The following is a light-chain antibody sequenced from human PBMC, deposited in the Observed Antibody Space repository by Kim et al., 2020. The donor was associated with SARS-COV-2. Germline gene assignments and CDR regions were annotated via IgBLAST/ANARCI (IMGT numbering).Light chain of an antibody. Sequence: ASVKLTCTRSSGNSSYAIAWHQQQPEKGPRYLMKLNSDGSHSKGDGIPDRFSGSSSGAERYLTISSLQSEDEADYYCQTWGTGFWVFGGGTKLTVL. CDR1: SGNSSYA. CDR3: QTWGTGFWV. J-gene: IGLJ3*02. CDR2: LNSDGSH. V-gene: IGLV4-69*01.